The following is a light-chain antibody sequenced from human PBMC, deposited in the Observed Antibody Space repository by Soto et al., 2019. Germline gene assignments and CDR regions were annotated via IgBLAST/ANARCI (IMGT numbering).Light chain of an antibody. CDR2: DAS. J-gene: IGKJ1*01. Sequence: EIVLTQSPATLSLSPGERATLSCRASQSVSSYLAWYQQKPGQAPRLLIYDASNRATGIPARFSGSGSGTDFTLTISSLQSEDFAVYYCQHYNYWPPKTFGQGTKV. V-gene: IGKV3-11*01. CDR3: QHYNYWPPKT. CDR1: QSVSSY.